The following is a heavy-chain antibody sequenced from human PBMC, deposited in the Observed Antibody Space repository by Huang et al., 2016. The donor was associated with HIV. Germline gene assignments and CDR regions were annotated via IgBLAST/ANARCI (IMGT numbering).Heavy chain of an antibody. CDR3: AKGGGGYHNGSEH. CDR2: ITFDGNKR. Sequence: LVESGGGVVQSGGSLTLSCEGSGFNFDTFGMHWVRQPPGKGRQWVAHITFDGNKRLYENVGKSRFTVYRENPLRTTYLEMNDLKLEDTAVYFCAKGGGGYHNGSEHWGQGTLVIVS. D-gene: IGHD5-18*01. J-gene: IGHJ4*02. V-gene: IGHV3-30*02. CDR1: GFNFDTFG.